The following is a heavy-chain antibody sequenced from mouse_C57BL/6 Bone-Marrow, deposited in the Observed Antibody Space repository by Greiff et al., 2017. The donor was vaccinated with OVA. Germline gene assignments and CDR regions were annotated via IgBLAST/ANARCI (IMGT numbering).Heavy chain of an antibody. CDR3: ASYYGSNSYYFDY. J-gene: IGHJ2*01. Sequence: VQRVESGAELAKPGASVKLSCKASGYTFTSYWMHWVKQRPGQGLEWIGYINPSSGYTKYNHKFKDKATLTADKSSSTAYMQLSSLTYEDSAVYYSASYYGSNSYYFDYWGQGTTLTVSS. V-gene: IGHV1-7*01. CDR2: INPSSGYT. D-gene: IGHD1-1*01. CDR1: GYTFTSYW.